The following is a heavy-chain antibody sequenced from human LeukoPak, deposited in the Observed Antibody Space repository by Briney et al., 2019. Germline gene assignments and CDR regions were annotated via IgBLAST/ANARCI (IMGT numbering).Heavy chain of an antibody. V-gene: IGHV4-59*08. CDR2: IYYSGST. CDR3: ARGARSYYNAGYFDY. Sequence: SETLFLTCTVSGGSISSYYWSWIRQPPGKGLEWIGYIYYSGSTNYNPSLKSRVTISVDTSKNQFSLKLSSVTAADTAVYYCARGARSYYNAGYFDYWGQGTLVTVSS. D-gene: IGHD3-10*01. CDR1: GGSISSYY. J-gene: IGHJ4*02.